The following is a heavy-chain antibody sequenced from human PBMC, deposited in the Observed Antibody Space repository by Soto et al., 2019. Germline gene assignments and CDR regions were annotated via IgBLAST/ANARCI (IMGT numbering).Heavy chain of an antibody. CDR2: IYYSGST. D-gene: IGHD3-22*01. CDR3: ARGQDSSGYYGPFDY. Sequence: SETLSLTCTVSGGSISSSSYYWGWIRQPPGKGLEWIGSIYYSGSTYYNPSLKSRVTISVDTSKNQFSLKLSSVTAADTAVYYCARGQDSSGYYGPFDYWGQGTLVTVSS. V-gene: IGHV4-39*01. J-gene: IGHJ4*02. CDR1: GGSISSSSYY.